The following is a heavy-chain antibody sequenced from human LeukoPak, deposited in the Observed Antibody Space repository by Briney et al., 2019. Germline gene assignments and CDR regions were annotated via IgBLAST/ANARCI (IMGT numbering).Heavy chain of an antibody. D-gene: IGHD3-22*01. CDR3: ARTYYYDSSGYYFDAFDI. J-gene: IGHJ3*02. Sequence: SETLSLTCTVSGGSISSYYWSWIRQPPGKGLEWIGYIYHSGSTYYNPSLKSRVTISVDRSKNQFSLKLSSVTAADTAVYYCARTYYYDSSGYYFDAFDIWGQGTMVTVSS. CDR2: IYHSGST. V-gene: IGHV4-59*12. CDR1: GGSISSYY.